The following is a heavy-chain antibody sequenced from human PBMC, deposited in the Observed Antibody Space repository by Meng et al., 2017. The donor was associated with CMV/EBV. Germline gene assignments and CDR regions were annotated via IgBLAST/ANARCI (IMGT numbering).Heavy chain of an antibody. CDR1: GFSLSTSGVG. D-gene: IGHD3-22*01. J-gene: IGHJ4*02. V-gene: IGHV2-5*01. CDR2: IFWNDDK. Sequence: QITLKESGPTLVKPTHTLKLTCTFSGFSLSTSGVGVAWIRQSPGKALEWLALIFWNDDKRYSTSLRSRPTITKDTSKNQVVFTMTNMDPVDTATYYCEHNPFYYDSISFDYWGQGTLVTVSS. CDR3: EHNPFYYDSISFDY.